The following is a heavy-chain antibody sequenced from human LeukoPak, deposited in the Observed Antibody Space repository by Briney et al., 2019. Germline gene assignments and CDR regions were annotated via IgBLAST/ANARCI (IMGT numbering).Heavy chain of an antibody. V-gene: IGHV4-59*08. D-gene: IGHD1-14*01. J-gene: IGHJ4*02. CDR1: GGSISSYY. Sequence: PSETLSLTCIVSGGSISSYYWGWIRQPPGKGLEWIGYIYSSGSTDYNPSLKSRVTISLDTSNHQFSLKLTSVTAADTAVYYCARHVGIRLWSLYFDYWGQGSLVTVSS. CDR3: ARHVGIRLWSLYFDY. CDR2: IYSSGST.